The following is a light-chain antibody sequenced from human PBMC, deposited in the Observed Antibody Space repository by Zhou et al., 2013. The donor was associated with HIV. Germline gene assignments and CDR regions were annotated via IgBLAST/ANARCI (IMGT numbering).Light chain of an antibody. CDR1: QSISTF. V-gene: IGKV1-39*01. J-gene: IGKJ1*01. Sequence: DIQMTQSPSSLSASVGDRVTITCRTSQSISTFLNWYQQKPGKAPNLLIYAASNLQSGVPSRFSGSGSGTYFTLTINSLQPEDFATYFCQQSYSTPWTFGQGTTVDVK. CDR3: QQSYSTPWT. CDR2: AAS.